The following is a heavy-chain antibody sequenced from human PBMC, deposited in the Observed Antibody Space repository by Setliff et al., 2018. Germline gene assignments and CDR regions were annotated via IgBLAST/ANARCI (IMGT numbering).Heavy chain of an antibody. J-gene: IGHJ3*02. Sequence: PGGSLRLSCVASGFIFSSYGMHWVRQAPGKGLEWVAHISYSSGSISYADSVKGRFTISRDNAKNSLYLQMNSLRAEDTAVYYCARDRISRYYDSGAHAFDIWGQGTMVTVSS. D-gene: IGHD3-22*01. V-gene: IGHV3-48*04. CDR1: GFIFSSYG. CDR3: ARDRISRYYDSGAHAFDI. CDR2: ISYSSGSI.